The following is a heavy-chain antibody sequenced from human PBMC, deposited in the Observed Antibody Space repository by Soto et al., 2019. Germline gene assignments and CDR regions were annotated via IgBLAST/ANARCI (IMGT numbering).Heavy chain of an antibody. J-gene: IGHJ5*01. CDR1: GASFTSAVYY. CDR2: IQNSVST. Sequence: PSETLSLTCSVSGASFTSAVYYCSWLRQLPGKGLEWIGYIQNSVSTIYSPSLKSRATISVDTSKNQFSLRLNSVTAADTAMYYCAMSRSGILDSWGQGTLVTVSS. CDR3: AMSRSGILDS. D-gene: IGHD6-19*01. V-gene: IGHV4-31*03.